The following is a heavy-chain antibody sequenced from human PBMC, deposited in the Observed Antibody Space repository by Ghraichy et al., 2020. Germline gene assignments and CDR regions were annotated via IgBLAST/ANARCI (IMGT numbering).Heavy chain of an antibody. D-gene: IGHD2-21*01. V-gene: IGHV4-31*03. CDR2: IYYSGST. Sequence: SETLSLTCTVSGGSISSGGYYWSWIRQHPGKGLEWIGYIYYSGSTYYNPSLKSRVTISVDTSKNQFSLKLSSVTAADTAVYYCARTGLTRIYDYWGQGTLVTVSS. CDR3: ARTGLTRIYDY. CDR1: GGSISSGGYY. J-gene: IGHJ4*02.